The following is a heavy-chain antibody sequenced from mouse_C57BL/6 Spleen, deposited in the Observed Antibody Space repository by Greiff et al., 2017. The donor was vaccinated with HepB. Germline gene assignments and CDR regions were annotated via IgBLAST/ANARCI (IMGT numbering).Heavy chain of an antibody. D-gene: IGHD3-2*02. V-gene: IGHV1-69*01. J-gene: IGHJ2*01. CDR1: GYTFTSYW. Sequence: VQLQQPGAELVMPGASVKLSCKASGYTFTSYWMHWVKQRPGQGLEWIGEIDPSDSYTNYNQKFKGKSTLTVDKSSSTAYMQLSSLTSEDSAVYYCARMRAQATHSDYWGQGTTLTVSS. CDR2: IDPSDSYT. CDR3: ARMRAQATHSDY.